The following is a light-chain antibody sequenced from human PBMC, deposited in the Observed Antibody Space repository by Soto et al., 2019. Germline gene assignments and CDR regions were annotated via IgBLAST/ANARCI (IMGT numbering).Light chain of an antibody. V-gene: IGKV3-15*01. CDR2: GAS. CDR1: QSVSSN. Sequence: EIVMTQSPATLSVSPGERATLSCRASQSVSSNLAWYQQKPGQAPRLLIYGASTRATGIPARFSGSGSGTEITLTISSLQSEDFAFYYCQQYNNWPSITFGQGTRLEIK. CDR3: QQYNNWPSIT. J-gene: IGKJ5*01.